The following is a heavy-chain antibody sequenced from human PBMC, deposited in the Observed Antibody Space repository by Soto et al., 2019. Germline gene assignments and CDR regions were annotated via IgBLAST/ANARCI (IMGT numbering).Heavy chain of an antibody. Sequence: QVQLQESGPGLVNPSGTLSLTCAVSGASISSSNWWSWVRQPPGTGLEWIGEIYHSGSTNYNPSLKSRVTISVDKSTRQFSLKLSSVTAAETAVDYCARDRPLSSMRGACDIWGQGTMVTVSS. CDR3: ARDRPLSSMRGACDI. V-gene: IGHV4-4*02. J-gene: IGHJ3*02. CDR1: GASISSSNW. CDR2: IYHSGST. D-gene: IGHD3-22*01.